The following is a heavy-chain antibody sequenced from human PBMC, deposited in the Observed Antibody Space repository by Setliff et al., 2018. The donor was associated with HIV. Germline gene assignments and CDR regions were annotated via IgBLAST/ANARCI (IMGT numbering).Heavy chain of an antibody. CDR1: GYTFTSYA. CDR3: ARGPYSSGWYTLDY. J-gene: IGHJ4*02. CDR2: INAGNGNT. D-gene: IGHD6-19*01. V-gene: IGHV1-3*03. Sequence: ASVKVSCKASGYTFTSYAMHWVRQAPGQRLEWMGWINAGNGNTKYSQEFQGRVTITRDTSASTAYMELSSLRSGDMAVYYCARGPYSSGWYTLDYWGQGTLVTVSS.